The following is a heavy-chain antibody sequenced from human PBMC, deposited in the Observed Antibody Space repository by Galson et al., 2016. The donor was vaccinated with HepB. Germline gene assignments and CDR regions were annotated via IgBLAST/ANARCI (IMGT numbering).Heavy chain of an antibody. CDR2: INHSGGST. D-gene: IGHD3-3*01. CDR3: ARDRIPGVVGTEIDS. Sequence: SVKVSCKASGYTFTSYSMHWVRQAPGQGLEWMGIINHSGGSTIYLQKFQGRVTMTSDTSTSTVYMELSRLTSEDTAVYYCARDRIPGVVGTEIDSWGQGTLVTVSS. V-gene: IGHV1-46*03. CDR1: GYTFTSYS. J-gene: IGHJ4*02.